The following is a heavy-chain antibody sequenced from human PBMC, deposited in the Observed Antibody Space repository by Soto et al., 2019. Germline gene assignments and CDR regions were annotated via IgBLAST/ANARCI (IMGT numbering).Heavy chain of an antibody. J-gene: IGHJ4*02. CDR3: ASSRYCGGDCYSY. Sequence: QVQLVQSGAEVKKPGSSVKVSCKASRGTFSSYAISWVRQAPGQGLEWMGGIIPIFGTANYAQKFQGRVTITADESTSTAYMALSSLRSEDTAVYYCASSRYCGGDCYSYWGQGTLVTVSS. D-gene: IGHD2-21*02. CDR1: RGTFSSYA. CDR2: IIPIFGTA. V-gene: IGHV1-69*01.